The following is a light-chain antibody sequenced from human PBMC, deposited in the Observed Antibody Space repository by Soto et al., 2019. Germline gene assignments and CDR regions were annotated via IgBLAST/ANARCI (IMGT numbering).Light chain of an antibody. CDR3: QQYNSYSSTWT. V-gene: IGKV1-5*03. CDR1: QSISSW. Sequence: DIPMTQSPSTLSASVGDRVTITCRASQSISSWLAWYQQKPGKAPKLLIYKASTLESGVPSRFSGSGSGTEFTLTISSLQPDDFATYYCQQYNSYSSTWTFGQGTKVEIK. J-gene: IGKJ1*01. CDR2: KAS.